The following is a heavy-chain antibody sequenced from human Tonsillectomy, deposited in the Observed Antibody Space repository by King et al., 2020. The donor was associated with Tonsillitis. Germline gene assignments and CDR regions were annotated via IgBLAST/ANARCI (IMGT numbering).Heavy chain of an antibody. V-gene: IGHV1-18*01. J-gene: IGHJ4*02. Sequence: VQLVESGVEVKKPGASVKVSCKASGYSFTSYGISWVRQAPGQGLEWMGWINPYNGNTNYAQKVQGRVTMTTDTSTSTAYMELRSLRSDDTAVFYCARTTSYYYDGSGGYDYWGQGTLVTVSA. CDR1: GYSFTSYG. CDR3: ARTTSYYYDGSGGYDY. CDR2: INPYNGNT. D-gene: IGHD3-22*01.